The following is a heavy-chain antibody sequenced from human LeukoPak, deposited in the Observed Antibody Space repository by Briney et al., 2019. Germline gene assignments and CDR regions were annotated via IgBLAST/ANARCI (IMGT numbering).Heavy chain of an antibody. CDR1: GGSFSTYQ. CDR3: ARESTTVGAIGAFDI. V-gene: IGHV4-4*07. J-gene: IGHJ3*02. D-gene: IGHD1-26*01. Sequence: SETLSLTCTVSGGSFSTYQWTWLRQPAGRGLEWIGRIHTRGTLNYNPSIQSRVTMSIDTAKHQFSLKLSSVTAGDTAVYYCARESTTVGAIGAFDIWGQGTMVAVSS. CDR2: IHTRGTL.